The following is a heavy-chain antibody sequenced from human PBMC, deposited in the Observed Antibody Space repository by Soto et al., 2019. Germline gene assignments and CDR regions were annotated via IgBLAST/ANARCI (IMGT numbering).Heavy chain of an antibody. Sequence: QVQLVESGGGLVTPGGSLRLSCVASGFSVSGFYMSWIRQAPGKGLEWVSYISSGGGTIFYADSVKGRFTTSRDNAKNSLYLKMNSLRAEDTAVYYCAKKEYTSSWYGIDYWGQGTLVTVSS. V-gene: IGHV3-11*01. D-gene: IGHD6-13*01. CDR1: GFSVSGFY. CDR3: AKKEYTSSWYGIDY. CDR2: ISSGGGTI. J-gene: IGHJ4*02.